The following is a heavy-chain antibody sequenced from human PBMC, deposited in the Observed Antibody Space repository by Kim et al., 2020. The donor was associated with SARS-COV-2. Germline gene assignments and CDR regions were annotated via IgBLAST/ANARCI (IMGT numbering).Heavy chain of an antibody. CDR2: IYSGGTT. CDR3: ARENRGYSYSDAFDV. J-gene: IGHJ3*01. CDR1: GFTVSSNY. Sequence: GGSLRLSCAASGFTVSSNYMSWVRQAPGKGLEWVSIIYSGGTTYYADSVKGRFTISRDHSKNTLYLQMNSLRAEDTAVYYCARENRGYSYSDAFDVWGQGTMVTVSS. D-gene: IGHD5-18*01. V-gene: IGHV3-53*01.